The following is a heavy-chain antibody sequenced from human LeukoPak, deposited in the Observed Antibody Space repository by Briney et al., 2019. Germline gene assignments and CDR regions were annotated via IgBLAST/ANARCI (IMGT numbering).Heavy chain of an antibody. D-gene: IGHD1-26*01. V-gene: IGHV1-69*04. CDR3: ARDLGVGATYFDY. CDR2: IIPILGIA. J-gene: IGHJ4*02. Sequence: SVKVSCKASGGTFSSYTISWVRQAPGQGLEWMGRIIPILGIANYAQKFQGRVTITADKSTSTAYMELSSLRSEDTAVYYCARDLGVGATYFDYWGQGTQVTVSS. CDR1: GGTFSSYT.